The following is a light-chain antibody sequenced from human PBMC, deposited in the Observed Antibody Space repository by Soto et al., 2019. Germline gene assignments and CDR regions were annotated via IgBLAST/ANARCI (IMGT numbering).Light chain of an antibody. CDR2: GVS. CDR3: TSYTNSSTLGV. CDR1: SSDVGAYNY. J-gene: IGLJ3*02. V-gene: IGLV2-14*03. Sequence: QSALTQPASVSGSPGQSITISCTGTSSDVGAYNYVSWYQQHPGKAPKLMIFGVSNRPSGVSNRFSGSKSANTASLTISGLQAEDEADYYCTSYTNSSTLGVFGGGTKVTVL.